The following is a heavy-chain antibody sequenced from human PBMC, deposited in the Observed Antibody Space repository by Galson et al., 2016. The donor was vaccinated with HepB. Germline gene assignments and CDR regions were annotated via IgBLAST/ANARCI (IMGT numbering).Heavy chain of an antibody. J-gene: IGHJ4*02. D-gene: IGHD6-6*01. V-gene: IGHV3-30*04. Sequence: SLRLSCAASGFIFTTHAMHWVRQAPGKGLEWVAIISYDGSNQYYADSVKGRFTISRDNSKDTLYLQMNSLRTEDTVVYFCAREKAALDYWGQGTLVTVSS. CDR2: ISYDGSNQ. CDR1: GFIFTTHA. CDR3: AREKAALDY.